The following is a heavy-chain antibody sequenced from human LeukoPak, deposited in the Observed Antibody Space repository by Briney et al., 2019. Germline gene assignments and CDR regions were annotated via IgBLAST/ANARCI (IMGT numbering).Heavy chain of an antibody. V-gene: IGHV3-23*01. J-gene: IGHJ2*01. CDR2: ISASGGST. Sequence: GRSLRLSCAATGFTFSSYAMTWLRQAPGKGLQWVSTISASGGSTYYADSVKGRFTISRDNSKNALYLQMNSLRAEDTAVYYCAKAPWRDSSAYWYFGLWGRGTLDTVSS. CDR3: AKAPWRDSSAYWYFGL. D-gene: IGHD3-22*01. CDR1: GFTFSSYA.